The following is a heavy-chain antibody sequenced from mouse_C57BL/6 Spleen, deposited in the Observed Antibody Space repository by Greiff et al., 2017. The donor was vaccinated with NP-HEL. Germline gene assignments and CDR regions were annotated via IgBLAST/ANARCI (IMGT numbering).Heavy chain of an antibody. CDR3: ARERTEGFAY. V-gene: IGHV1-82*01. CDR1: GYAFSSSW. Sequence: QVQLKQSGPELVKPGASVKISCKASGYAFSSSWMNWVKQRPGKGLEWIGRIYPGDGDTNYNGKFKGKATLTADKSSSTAYMQLSSLTSEDSAVYFCARERTEGFAYWGQGTLVTVSA. J-gene: IGHJ3*01. CDR2: IYPGDGDT. D-gene: IGHD4-1*01.